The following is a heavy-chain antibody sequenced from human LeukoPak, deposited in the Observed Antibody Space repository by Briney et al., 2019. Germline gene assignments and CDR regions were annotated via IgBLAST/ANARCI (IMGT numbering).Heavy chain of an antibody. CDR3: ARASQWLAFDN. Sequence: GGSLRLSCAASRFTVTSNYMSWVRQAPGKGLEWVSVIYNGGSTNYADSVKGRFTISRDNSKHTLYLQMNSLRAEDTAVYFCARASQWLAFDNWGQGTLVTVSS. D-gene: IGHD6-19*01. CDR1: RFTVTSNY. V-gene: IGHV3-66*01. CDR2: IYNGGST. J-gene: IGHJ4*02.